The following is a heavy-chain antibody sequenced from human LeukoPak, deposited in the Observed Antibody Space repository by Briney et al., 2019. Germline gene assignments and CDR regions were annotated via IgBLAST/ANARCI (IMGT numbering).Heavy chain of an antibody. D-gene: IGHD1-26*01. CDR1: GGSISSYY. J-gene: IGHJ3*02. Sequence: PSETLSLTCIVSGGSISSYYWSWIRQPPGKGLEWIGYIYSSGSTNSNPSLKSRVTISVDTSKSQFSLKMTSVTGADTAVYYCARQGSGGRAFDIWGQGTMVTVSS. V-gene: IGHV4-59*08. CDR3: ARQGSGGRAFDI. CDR2: IYSSGST.